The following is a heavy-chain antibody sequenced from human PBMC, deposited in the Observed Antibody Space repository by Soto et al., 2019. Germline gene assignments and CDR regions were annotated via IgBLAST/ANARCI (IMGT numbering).Heavy chain of an antibody. CDR1: GFTFSSYA. D-gene: IGHD4-17*01. V-gene: IGHV3-23*01. CDR3: AKGGRLRCVDS. J-gene: IGHJ4*02. Sequence: PGGSLRLSCAASGFTFSSYAMSWVRQAPGKGLEWVSAIIGGSGGSTYYADSVKGRFTISRDNSRNTLYLQINSLRADDTAVYYCAKGGRLRCVDSWGQGTLVTVSS. CDR2: IIGGSGGST.